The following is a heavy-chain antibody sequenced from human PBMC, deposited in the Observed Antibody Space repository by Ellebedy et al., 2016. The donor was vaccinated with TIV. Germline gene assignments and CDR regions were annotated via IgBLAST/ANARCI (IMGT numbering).Heavy chain of an antibody. CDR2: TNPNGGGT. Sequence: AASVKVSCKASGYTFSGHYMHWVRQGPGQGLEWMGWTNPNGGGTNYEEKFQGRVTMTRDTSISTAYMELSGLTSDDTAVYFCARGGGSVTYYSFDHWGQGTLVTVSS. V-gene: IGHV1-2*02. CDR3: ARGGGSVTYYSFDH. CDR1: GYTFSGHY. J-gene: IGHJ4*02. D-gene: IGHD3-10*01.